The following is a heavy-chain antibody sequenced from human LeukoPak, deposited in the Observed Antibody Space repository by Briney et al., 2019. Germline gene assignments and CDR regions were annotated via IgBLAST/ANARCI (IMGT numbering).Heavy chain of an antibody. J-gene: IGHJ4*02. CDR1: GYTFTSYG. V-gene: IGHV1-8*02. CDR2: MNPNSGNT. D-gene: IGHD3-3*01. Sequence: ASVKVSCKASGYTFTSYGINWVRQATGQGLEWMGWMNPNSGNTGYAQKFQGRVTMTRNTSISTAYMELSSLRSEDTAVYYCARLRSSGGLYYFDYWGQGTLVTVSS. CDR3: ARLRSSGGLYYFDY.